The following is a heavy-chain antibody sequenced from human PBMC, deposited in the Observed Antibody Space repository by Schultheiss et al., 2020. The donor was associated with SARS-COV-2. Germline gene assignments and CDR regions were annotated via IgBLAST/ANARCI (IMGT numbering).Heavy chain of an antibody. CDR2: ISGSGGST. J-gene: IGHJ6*02. Sequence: GGSLRLSCAASGFTFSSYAMSWVRQAPGKGLEWVSAISGSGGSTYYADSVKGRFTISRDNAKNSLYLQMNSLRAEDTAVYYCARTVAGHYPNYYYGMDVWGQGTTVTVSS. CDR3: ARTVAGHYPNYYYGMDV. D-gene: IGHD6-19*01. CDR1: GFTFSSYA. V-gene: IGHV3-23*01.